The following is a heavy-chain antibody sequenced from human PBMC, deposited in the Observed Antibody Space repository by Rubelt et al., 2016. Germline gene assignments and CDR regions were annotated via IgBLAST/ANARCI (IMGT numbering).Heavy chain of an antibody. J-gene: IGHJ4*02. D-gene: IGHD1-26*01. Sequence: EAQLVESGGGLVQPGGSLRLSCAASGFSFSAYSMNWVRQAPGKGPEWVSSISSSRSYIYYADSVKGRFTISRDNAKNSLYLQMNSLRAEDTAVYYCASEGDSGSYYPRWGQGTLVTVSS. CDR3: ASEGDSGSYYPR. V-gene: IGHV3-21*01. CDR1: GFSFSAYS. CDR2: ISSSRSYI.